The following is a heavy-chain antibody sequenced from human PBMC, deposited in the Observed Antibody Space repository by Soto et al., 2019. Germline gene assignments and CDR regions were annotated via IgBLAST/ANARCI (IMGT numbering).Heavy chain of an antibody. CDR1: GFTFDAYA. Sequence: EVQLVESGGGLVQPGRSLRLSCAASGFTFDAYAMHWVRQAPGKGLEWVSGISWNSGSIGYADSVKGRFTISRDNAKNSLYLQMNSLRAEDTALYYCAKDTGGGNSFDYGGQGTLVTVSS. D-gene: IGHD2-15*01. V-gene: IGHV3-9*01. CDR2: ISWNSGSI. J-gene: IGHJ4*02. CDR3: AKDTGGGNSFDY.